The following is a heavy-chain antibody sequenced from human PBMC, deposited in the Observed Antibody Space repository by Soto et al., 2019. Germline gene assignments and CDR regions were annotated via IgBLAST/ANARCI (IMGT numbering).Heavy chain of an antibody. CDR2: IIPLFGTT. D-gene: IGHD3-10*01. V-gene: IGHV1-69*01. CDR3: AAELGFGKLSVV. Sequence: QVQVVQSGVEVRRPGSPVKVSCKASGDTFKNCVISWVRQAPGQGLEWMGGIIPLFGTTDFAQRFQGRPTITTDESTTTAYMELSRLRSEDTATYYCAAELGFGKLSVVWGQGTTVIVSS. J-gene: IGHJ6*02. CDR1: GDTFKNCV.